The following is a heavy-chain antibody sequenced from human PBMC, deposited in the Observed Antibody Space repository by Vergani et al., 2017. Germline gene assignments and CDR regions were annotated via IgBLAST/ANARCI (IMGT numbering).Heavy chain of an antibody. D-gene: IGHD3-10*01. J-gene: IGHJ4*02. Sequence: QVQLVESGGGVVQPGRSLRLSCAASGFTFSSYAMHWVRQAPGKGLEWVAVISYDGSNKYYADSVKGRFTISRDNSKNTLYLQMNSLRAEDTAVYYCASDRGDGYWGQGTLVTVSS. CDR3: ASDRGDGY. CDR2: ISYDGSNK. V-gene: IGHV3-30-3*01. CDR1: GFTFSSYA.